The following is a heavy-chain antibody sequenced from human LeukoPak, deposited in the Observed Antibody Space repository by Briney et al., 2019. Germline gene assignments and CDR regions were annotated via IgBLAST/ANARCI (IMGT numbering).Heavy chain of an antibody. J-gene: IGHJ4*02. D-gene: IGHD5-18*01. Sequence: ASVKVSCKASGYTFTSYGISWVRQAPGQGLEWMGWISAYNGNTNYAQKFQGRVTITRDTSASTVYMELSSLRSEDTAVYFCARDRHSHGLYYFDFWGQGTLVTVSS. CDR3: ARDRHSHGLYYFDF. CDR1: GYTFTSYG. V-gene: IGHV1-18*01. CDR2: ISAYNGNT.